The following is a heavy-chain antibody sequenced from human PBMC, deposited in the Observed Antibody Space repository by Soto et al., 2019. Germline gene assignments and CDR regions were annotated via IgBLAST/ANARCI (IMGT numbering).Heavy chain of an antibody. V-gene: IGHV3-33*01. Sequence: LRLSCAASGLTFSSYGMHWVRQAPGKGLEWVAVIWYDGSNKYYADSVKGRFTISRDNSKNTLYLQMNSLRAEDTAVYYCARDLGLGYSSGWPLPYGMDVWGQGTTVTVSS. CDR3: ARDLGLGYSSGWPLPYGMDV. CDR2: IWYDGSNK. J-gene: IGHJ6*02. D-gene: IGHD6-19*01. CDR1: GLTFSSYG.